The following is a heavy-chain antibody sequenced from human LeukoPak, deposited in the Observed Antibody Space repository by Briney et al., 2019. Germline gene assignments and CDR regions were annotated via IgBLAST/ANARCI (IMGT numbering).Heavy chain of an antibody. CDR1: GFDLSTYE. D-gene: IGHD3-10*01. CDR3: ARDYYGSGSYYNPSGSYYYYMDV. V-gene: IGHV3-48*03. Sequence: GGSLRLSCAASGFDLSTYEMNWVRQAPGKGLEWVSYISSSGSTIYYADSVKGRFTISRDNAKNSLYLQMNSLRAEDTAVYYCARDYYGSGSYYNPSGSYYYYMDVWGKGTTVTVSS. CDR2: ISSSGSTI. J-gene: IGHJ6*03.